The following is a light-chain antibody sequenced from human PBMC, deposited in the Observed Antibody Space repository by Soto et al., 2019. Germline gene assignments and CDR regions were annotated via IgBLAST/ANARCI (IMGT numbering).Light chain of an antibody. CDR3: QQYGSAPRT. V-gene: IGKV3-20*01. Sequence: EIVLTQSPGTLYLSPGERATLSCRASQSVSNTNLAWYQQKPGQAPRLLIYGASSKATGIPDRFSGSGSGPDFTLTISRLEPEDFAVYYCQQYGSAPRTFGQGTKVEIK. J-gene: IGKJ1*01. CDR2: GAS. CDR1: QSVSNTN.